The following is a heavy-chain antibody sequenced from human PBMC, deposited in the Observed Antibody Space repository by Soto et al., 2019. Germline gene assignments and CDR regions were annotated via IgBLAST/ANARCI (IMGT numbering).Heavy chain of an antibody. CDR3: ARIPRSVYYYYGIDI. V-gene: IGHV2-70*01. CDR1: GFSLSTRGMC. CDR2: IDWDDDK. J-gene: IGHJ6*02. D-gene: IGHD3-10*01. Sequence: THTQALTVDFGGFSLSTRGMCVSWIRQPPGKALEWLALIDWDDDKYYSTSLKTRLTISKDTSKNQVVLTMTNMDPVDTATYYCARIPRSVYYYYGIDIWGQGTTVTVSS.